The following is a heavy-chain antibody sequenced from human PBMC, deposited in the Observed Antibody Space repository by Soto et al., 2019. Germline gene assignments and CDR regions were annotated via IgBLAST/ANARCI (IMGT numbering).Heavy chain of an antibody. J-gene: IGHJ5*02. CDR3: AREGSYYDFWSGHIITKTGFDP. CDR1: GGTFSNYA. CDR2: IIPIFTT. D-gene: IGHD3-3*01. V-gene: IGHV1-69*13. Sequence: SVKVSCKASGGTFSNYAFSWVRQAPGQGLEWMGGIIPIFTTNYAQKFQGRLTITADESTSTAYMELSSLTSEDTAVYYCAREGSYYDFWSGHIITKTGFDPWGQGTLVTVSS.